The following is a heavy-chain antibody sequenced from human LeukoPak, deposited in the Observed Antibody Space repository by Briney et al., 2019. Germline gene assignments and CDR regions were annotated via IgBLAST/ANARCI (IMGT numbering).Heavy chain of an antibody. CDR2: INHSENT. V-gene: IGHV4-34*01. CDR1: GGSFSGYY. J-gene: IGHJ5*02. Sequence: SETLSLTCAVYGGSFSGYYWSWIRQSPGKGLEWIGEINHSENTNYNPSLKSRVTISVDTSKNQFSLKLSSVTAADTAVYYCARDIRGTAARPDNWFDPWGQGTLVTVSS. D-gene: IGHD6-6*01. CDR3: ARDIRGTAARPDNWFDP.